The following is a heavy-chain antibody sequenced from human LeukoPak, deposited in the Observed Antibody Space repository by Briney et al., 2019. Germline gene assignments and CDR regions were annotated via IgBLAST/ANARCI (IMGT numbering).Heavy chain of an antibody. Sequence: SETLSLTCTVSGGSVDTYYWSWIRQPPGKALEWIGYTHYSGSSNYSPSLKNRVTMSVDTSKNQFSLELSSVTAADTAVYYCARRPIWSGVDYYCMDVWGKGTTVIVFS. D-gene: IGHD3-3*01. V-gene: IGHV4-59*08. CDR2: THYSGSS. CDR3: ARRPIWSGVDYYCMDV. CDR1: GGSVDTYY. J-gene: IGHJ6*03.